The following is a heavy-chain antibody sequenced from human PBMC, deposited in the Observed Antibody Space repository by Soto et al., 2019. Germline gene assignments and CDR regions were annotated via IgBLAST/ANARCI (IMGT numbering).Heavy chain of an antibody. CDR2: IYYSGTT. V-gene: IGHV4-31*03. Sequence: SETLSLTCXVSGGPISSDSYYWSWIRQHPGKGLEWIGYIYYSGTTYDNPSLRSRVTISVDTSKNQFSLKLSSVTAADTAVYYCARDPVTAADYFDYWGPGTQVTVSS. D-gene: IGHD6-13*01. CDR3: ARDPVTAADYFDY. CDR1: GGPISSDSYY. J-gene: IGHJ4*02.